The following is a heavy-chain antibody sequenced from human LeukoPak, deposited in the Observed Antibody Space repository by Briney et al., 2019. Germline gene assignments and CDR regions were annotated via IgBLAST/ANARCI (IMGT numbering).Heavy chain of an antibody. J-gene: IGHJ4*02. V-gene: IGHV4-39*01. Sequence: SETLSLTCTVSGGSISSSSHYWGWIRQPPGKGLEWIGTIYYSGSTYYNPSLKSRVTISVDTSKNQFSLELRSVTAADTAVYYCVHSGNFLYYFDYWGQGTLVTVSS. CDR2: IYYSGST. CDR1: GGSISSSSHY. D-gene: IGHD1-26*01. CDR3: VHSGNFLYYFDY.